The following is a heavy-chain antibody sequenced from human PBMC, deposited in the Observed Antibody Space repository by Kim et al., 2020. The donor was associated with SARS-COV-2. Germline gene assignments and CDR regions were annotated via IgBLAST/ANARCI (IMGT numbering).Heavy chain of an antibody. CDR3: AGSSSHNWFDP. CDR1: GGSITSSNW. D-gene: IGHD6-13*01. J-gene: IGHJ5*02. Sequence: SETLSLTCGVSGGSITSSNWWSWVRQPPGKGLEWIGEIYHSGSTNYNPSLKSRVTISVDRSKKQFSLKLTSVTAADTAVAYCAGSSSHNWFDPWGQGTL. CDR2: IYHSGST. V-gene: IGHV4-4*02.